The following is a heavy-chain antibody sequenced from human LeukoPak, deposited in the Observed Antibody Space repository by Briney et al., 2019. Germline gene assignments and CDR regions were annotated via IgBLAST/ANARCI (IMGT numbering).Heavy chain of an antibody. Sequence: GESLRLSCAASGFPLGSYAMSWVRQAPGKGLEWVSTVSGTGETTYYADSVKGRFNISRDNSKNTLYLQMNSLRPDDTAIYYCAKGHPNYYDNSGYDYWGQGTLVTVSS. CDR3: AKGHPNYYDNSGYDY. D-gene: IGHD3-22*01. J-gene: IGHJ4*02. V-gene: IGHV3-23*01. CDR2: VSGTGETT. CDR1: GFPLGSYA.